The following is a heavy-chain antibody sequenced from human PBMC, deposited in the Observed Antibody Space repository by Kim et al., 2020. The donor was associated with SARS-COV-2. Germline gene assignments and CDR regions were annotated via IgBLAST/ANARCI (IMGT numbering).Heavy chain of an antibody. J-gene: IGHJ4*01. CDR3: AKEMGIGGDSSWKLPFDF. V-gene: IGHV3-43*02. D-gene: IGHD6-13*01. CDR2: ISGDGGST. Sequence: GGSLRLSCAASGFTFDDYAMHWVRQAPGKGLEWVSLISGDGGSTYYADSVKGRFTISRDNTKNSLYLQMNSLRTEDTALYYCAKEMGIGGDSSWKLPFDFWGHGTLVTVSS. CDR1: GFTFDDYA.